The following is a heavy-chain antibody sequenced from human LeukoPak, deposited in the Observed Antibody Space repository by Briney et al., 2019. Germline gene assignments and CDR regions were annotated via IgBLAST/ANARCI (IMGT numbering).Heavy chain of an antibody. CDR3: ARGGLYSAGSKYYYYYYGMDV. J-gene: IGHJ6*04. CDR1: GFTFSSYA. Sequence: GGSLRLSCAASGFTFSSYAMSWVRQAPGKGLEWVSAISGSGGSTYYADSVKGRFTISRDNSKNTLCLQMNSLRAEDTAVYYCARGGLYSAGSKYYYYYYGMDVWGKGTTVTVSS. CDR2: ISGSGGST. D-gene: IGHD2-8*01. V-gene: IGHV3-23*01.